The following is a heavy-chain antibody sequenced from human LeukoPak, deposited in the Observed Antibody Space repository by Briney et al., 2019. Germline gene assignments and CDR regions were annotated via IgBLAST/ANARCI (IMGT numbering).Heavy chain of an antibody. CDR3: AREGYSGYPKFDY. Sequence: GGSLRLSCAASGFTFSSYGMHWVRQAPGKGLEWVAVISYDGSNKYYADSVKGRFTISRDNSKNTLYLQMNSLRAEDTAVYYCAREGYSGYPKFDYWGQGTLVTVSS. J-gene: IGHJ4*02. D-gene: IGHD5-12*01. CDR2: ISYDGSNK. V-gene: IGHV3-30*03. CDR1: GFTFSSYG.